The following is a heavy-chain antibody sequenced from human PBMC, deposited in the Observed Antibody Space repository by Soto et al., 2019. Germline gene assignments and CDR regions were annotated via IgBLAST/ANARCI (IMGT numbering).Heavy chain of an antibody. CDR2: IKGDGSAK. CDR1: GFTFSSQW. V-gene: IGHV3-7*01. D-gene: IGHD3-3*01. Sequence: EVHLVESGGGLVQPGGSLRLSCAASGFTFSSQWMSWVRQTPGKGLEWVANIKGDGSAKYYVDSVRGRFTISRDNAKNSLYLHMNSLRVEDTAVYYWAISYDSPGGPWGQGALVTVSS. J-gene: IGHJ5*02. CDR3: AISYDSPGGP.